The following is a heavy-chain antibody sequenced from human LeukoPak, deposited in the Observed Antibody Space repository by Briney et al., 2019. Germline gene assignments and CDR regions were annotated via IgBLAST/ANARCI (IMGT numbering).Heavy chain of an antibody. CDR1: GFTFTSYS. CDR2: ITNSGSYI. Sequence: PGGSLRLSCEASGFTFTSYSMNWVRQAPGKGLEWVSSITNSGSYIYYADSVKGRFTVSRDNAKHSLYLQMDSLRVEDTAVYYCACITMVRGVIIWGQGTQVTVSS. CDR3: ACITMVRGVII. J-gene: IGHJ4*02. V-gene: IGHV3-21*01. D-gene: IGHD3-10*01.